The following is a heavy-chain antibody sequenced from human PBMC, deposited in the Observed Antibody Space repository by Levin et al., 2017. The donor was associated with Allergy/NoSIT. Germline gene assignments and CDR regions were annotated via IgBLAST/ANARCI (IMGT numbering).Heavy chain of an antibody. CDR2: ISSSGNNI. CDR3: VRDAPTGINMIDPH. V-gene: IGHV3-48*02. J-gene: IGHJ4*02. Sequence: QTGGSLRLSCAASGFTFSTYSMNWVRQAPGKGLECVAHISSSGNNIYYADSVKGRFAISRDNAKNSLYLQMNSMRDEDTAVYYCVRDAPTGINMIDPHWGQGILVTVSS. CDR1: GFTFSTYS. D-gene: IGHD3-22*01.